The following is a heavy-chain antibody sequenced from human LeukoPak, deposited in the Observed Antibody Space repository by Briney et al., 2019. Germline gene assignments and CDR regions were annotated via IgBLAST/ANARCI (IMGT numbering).Heavy chain of an antibody. CDR2: FDPEDGET. CDR3: ARDQYDSPHLRGYYYGMDV. Sequence: ASVKVSCKVSGYTLTELSMHWVRQAPGKGLEWMGGFDPEDGETIYAQKFQGRVTMTEDTSTDTAYMELNSLRSEDTAVYYCARDQYDSPHLRGYYYGMDVWGQGTTVTVSS. J-gene: IGHJ6*02. V-gene: IGHV1-24*01. CDR1: GYTLTELS. D-gene: IGHD3-3*01.